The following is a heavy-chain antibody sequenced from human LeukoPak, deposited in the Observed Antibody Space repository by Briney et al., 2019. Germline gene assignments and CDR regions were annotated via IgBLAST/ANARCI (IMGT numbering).Heavy chain of an antibody. J-gene: IGHJ4*02. Sequence: PSETLSLTCTVSGYSISSGYYWGWIRQPPGKGLEWIGSIYHSGRTYYNPSLKSRVTISVDTSKNQFSLKLSSVTAADTAVYYCARSWGYFDYWGQGTLVTVSS. CDR1: GYSISSGYY. D-gene: IGHD3-16*01. CDR2: IYHSGRT. V-gene: IGHV4-38-2*02. CDR3: ARSWGYFDY.